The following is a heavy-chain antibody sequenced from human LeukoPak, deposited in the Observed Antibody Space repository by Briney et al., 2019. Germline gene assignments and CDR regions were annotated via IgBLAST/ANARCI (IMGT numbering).Heavy chain of an antibody. V-gene: IGHV4-39*01. Sequence: SETLSLTCNVSGGSISSSTYYWGWILQPPGKGLEWIGSIYNSGSTYYNPSLKSRVTIAVDTSKNQFSLKLSSVTAADTAVYYCAAAYFGVDQYYYGMDVWGQGTTVTVSS. CDR1: GGSISSSTYY. CDR3: AAAYFGVDQYYYGMDV. D-gene: IGHD3-3*01. J-gene: IGHJ6*02. CDR2: IYNSGST.